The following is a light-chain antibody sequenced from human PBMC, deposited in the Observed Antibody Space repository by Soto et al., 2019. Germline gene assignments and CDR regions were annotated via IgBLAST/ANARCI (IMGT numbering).Light chain of an antibody. Sequence: DIVMTQYPDSLAVSLGERATINCKSSQSTLDSSNNKNCLAWYQHKPGQTPRLLIYDTSTRATGVPTRFSGSRSGAEFTLTINSLQSEDFAVYYCQPYNNWPLTFGGGTKVDIK. CDR2: DTS. V-gene: IGKV4-1*01. CDR3: QPYNNWPLT. CDR1: QSTLDSSNNKNC. J-gene: IGKJ4*01.